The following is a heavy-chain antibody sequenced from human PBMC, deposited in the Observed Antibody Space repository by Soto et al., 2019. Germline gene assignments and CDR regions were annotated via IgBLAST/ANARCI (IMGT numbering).Heavy chain of an antibody. CDR1: GFTFSSYA. D-gene: IGHD6-13*01. CDR3: AEVTPVWTVAVAAPTEGYYYYYMDV. V-gene: IGHV3-23*01. J-gene: IGHJ6*03. CDR2: ISGSGGST. Sequence: GGSLRLSCAASGFTFSSYAMSWVRQAPGKGPEWVSAISGSGGSTYYADSVKGRFTISRDNSKNTLYLQMNSLRAEDTAVYYCAEVTPVWTVAVAAPTEGYYYYYMDVWGKGTTVTVSS.